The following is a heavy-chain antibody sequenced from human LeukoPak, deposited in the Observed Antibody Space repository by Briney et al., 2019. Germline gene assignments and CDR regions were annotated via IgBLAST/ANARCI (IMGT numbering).Heavy chain of an antibody. CDR3: VGGGDCPNCYYYYYAMDV. D-gene: IGHD2-21*02. CDR2: ISYSGDTI. Sequence: GGSLRLSCAASEFTFSDYYMSWIRQAPGKGLGWVSYISYSGDTIYYADSVKGRFTVSRDNAKNSLYLQMNSLRAEDTAVYYCVGGGDCPNCYYYYYAMDVWGQGTTVTVSS. V-gene: IGHV3-11*01. J-gene: IGHJ6*02. CDR1: EFTFSDYY.